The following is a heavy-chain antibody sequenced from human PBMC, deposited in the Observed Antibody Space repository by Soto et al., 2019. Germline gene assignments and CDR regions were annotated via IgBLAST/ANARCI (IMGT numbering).Heavy chain of an antibody. Sequence: AASVKVSCKASGGTFSSYAISWVRQAPGQGLEWMGGIIPIFGTANYAQKFQGRVTITADKSTSTAYMELSSLRSEDTAVYYCARDFDPGAFDIWGQGTMVTVSS. CDR2: IIPIFGTA. J-gene: IGHJ3*02. V-gene: IGHV1-69*06. CDR1: GGTFSSYA. CDR3: ARDFDPGAFDI.